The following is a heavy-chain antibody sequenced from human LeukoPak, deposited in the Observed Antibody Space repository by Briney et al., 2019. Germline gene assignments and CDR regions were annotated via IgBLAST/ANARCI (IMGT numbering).Heavy chain of an antibody. Sequence: SETLSLTCTVSGGSISSGSYYWSWIRQPAGKGLEWIGRIYTSGSTNYNPSLKSRVTISVDTSKNQFSLKLISVTAADTAVYYCASDHMLYAFHIWGQGTMVTVSS. CDR2: IYTSGST. V-gene: IGHV4-61*02. CDR1: GGSISSGSYY. J-gene: IGHJ3*02. CDR3: ASDHMLYAFHI. D-gene: IGHD3-10*02.